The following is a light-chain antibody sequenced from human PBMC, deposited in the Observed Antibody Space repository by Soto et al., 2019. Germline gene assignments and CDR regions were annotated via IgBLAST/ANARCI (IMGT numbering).Light chain of an antibody. CDR1: QSVFSS. CDR2: GAA. Sequence: VMTQSPVTLSVSPGERATLSCRASQSVFSSLAWYQQKPGQAPRLLIYGAATRATGIPARFSGSGSGTEFTLTISSLQSEDFATYYCQHYNSYGTFGQGTKVDIK. V-gene: IGKV3-15*01. J-gene: IGKJ1*01. CDR3: QHYNSYGT.